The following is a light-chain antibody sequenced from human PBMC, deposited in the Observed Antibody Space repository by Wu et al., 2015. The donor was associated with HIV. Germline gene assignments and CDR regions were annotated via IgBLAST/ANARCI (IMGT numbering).Light chain of an antibody. CDR3: QQLNSFPLT. CDR2: DAS. J-gene: IGKJ5*01. CDR1: QDIATY. Sequence: IQLTQSPSSLSASMGDRVTITCRASQDIATYLAWYQQIPGKAPRVLIYDASTLQTGVSSRFSGSGSGAEFTLSISGLQREDFAIYYCQQLNSFPLTFGHGTRLEIK. V-gene: IGKV1-9*01.